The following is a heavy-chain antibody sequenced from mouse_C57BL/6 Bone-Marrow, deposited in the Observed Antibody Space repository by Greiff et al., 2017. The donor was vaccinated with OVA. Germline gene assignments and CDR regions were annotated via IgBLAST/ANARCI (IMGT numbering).Heavy chain of an antibody. CDR2: IDPETGGT. CDR3: TRDYDGYY. Sequence: VHLVESGAELVRPGASVTLSCKASGYTFTDYEMHWVKQTPVHGLEWIGAIDPETGGTAYNQKFKGKAILTADKSSSTAYMELRSLTSEDSAVYYCTRDYDGYYWGQGTTLTVSS. CDR1: GYTFTDYE. J-gene: IGHJ2*01. D-gene: IGHD2-3*01. V-gene: IGHV1-15*01.